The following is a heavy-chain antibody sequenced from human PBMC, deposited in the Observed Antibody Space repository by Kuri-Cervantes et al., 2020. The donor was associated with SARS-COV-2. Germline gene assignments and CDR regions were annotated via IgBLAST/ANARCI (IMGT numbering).Heavy chain of an antibody. Sequence: GGSLRLSCAASGFTFSSYAMHWVRQAPGKGLEWVSLISWDGGSTYYADSVKGRFTISRDNSKNSLYLQMNSLRAEDTALYYCAKANTGIAAAGPLFDYWGQGTLVTVSS. CDR2: ISWDGGST. D-gene: IGHD6-13*01. CDR1: GFTFSSYA. V-gene: IGHV3-43D*03. CDR3: AKANTGIAAAGPLFDY. J-gene: IGHJ4*02.